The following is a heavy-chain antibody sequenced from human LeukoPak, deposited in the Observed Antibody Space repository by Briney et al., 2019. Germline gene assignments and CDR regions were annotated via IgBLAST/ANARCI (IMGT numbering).Heavy chain of an antibody. D-gene: IGHD6-13*01. J-gene: IGHJ4*02. CDR3: AKGVSSWYLDY. CDR1: GFTFSSYA. Sequence: GGSLRLSCAASGFTFSSYAMSWVRQAPGKGLEWVSGISGSGGSTYYADSVKSRFTISRDNSKNTLHLQMNSLRAEDTAVYYCAKGVSSWYLDYWGQGTLVTVSS. CDR2: ISGSGGST. V-gene: IGHV3-23*01.